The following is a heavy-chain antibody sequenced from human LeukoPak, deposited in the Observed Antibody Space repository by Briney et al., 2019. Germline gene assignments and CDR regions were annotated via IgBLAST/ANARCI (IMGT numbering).Heavy chain of an antibody. CDR1: GGSISSSSYY. CDR3: ARLPATVTNYFDY. V-gene: IGHV4-39*01. Sequence: SETLSLTCTVSGGSISSSSYYWGWIRQPPGKGLEWIGSIYYSGSTYYNPSLKSRVTISVDTSKNQFSLKLSSVTAADTAVYYCARLPATVTNYFDYWGQGTLVTVSS. J-gene: IGHJ4*02. CDR2: IYYSGST. D-gene: IGHD4-17*01.